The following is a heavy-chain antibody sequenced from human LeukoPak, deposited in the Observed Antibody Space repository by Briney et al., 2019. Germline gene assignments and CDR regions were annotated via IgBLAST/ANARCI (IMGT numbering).Heavy chain of an antibody. Sequence: PGGSLRLSCAASGFTFSSYAMSWVRQAPGKGLEWVSAISGSGGSTYYADSVKGRFTISRDNSKNTLYLQMNSLRAEDTAVYYCAKDGVPHCSGGSCYFTWYDPWGQGTLVTVSS. J-gene: IGHJ5*02. V-gene: IGHV3-23*01. D-gene: IGHD2-15*01. CDR1: GFTFSSYA. CDR2: ISGSGGST. CDR3: AKDGVPHCSGGSCYFTWYDP.